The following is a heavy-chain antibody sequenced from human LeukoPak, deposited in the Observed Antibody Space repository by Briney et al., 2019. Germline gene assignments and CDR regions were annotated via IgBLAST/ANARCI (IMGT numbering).Heavy chain of an antibody. CDR2: ITNSGGAV. D-gene: IGHD2-2*01. CDR1: GFTFSDYY. Sequence: PGGSLRLSCAASGFTFSDYYMSWIRQAPGKGLEWVSYITNSGGAVHYADSMRGRFTVSRDNAKNSLYLQMNSLRADDTAVYYCARGVSPTALNYWGQGTLVTVSS. CDR3: ARGVSPTALNY. J-gene: IGHJ4*02. V-gene: IGHV3-11*01.